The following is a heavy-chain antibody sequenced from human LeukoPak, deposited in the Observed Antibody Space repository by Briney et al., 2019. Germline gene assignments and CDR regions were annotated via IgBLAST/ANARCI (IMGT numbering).Heavy chain of an antibody. CDR3: ARRGWQFDS. CDR2: IKEDGSEK. Sequence: GGSLRLSCEASGLMLKNYWMSWVRQAPGKGLEWVANIKEDGSEKNYVDSVEGRFTISRDNAKISLYLQMNSLRAEDTAVYYCARRGWQFDSWGQGTLVAVSS. CDR1: GLMLKNYW. V-gene: IGHV3-7*01. D-gene: IGHD2-15*01. J-gene: IGHJ4*02.